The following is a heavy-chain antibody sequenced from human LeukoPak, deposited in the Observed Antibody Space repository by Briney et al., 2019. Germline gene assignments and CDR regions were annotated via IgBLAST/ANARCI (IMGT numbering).Heavy chain of an antibody. CDR1: GYSISSSN. CDR3: AKVPILKYQLLFPDY. J-gene: IGHJ4*02. Sequence: ETLSLTCAVSGYSISSSNWWGWVRQAPGKGLEWVSAISGSGGSTYYADSVKGRFTISRDNSKNTLYLQMNSLRAEDTAVYYCAKVPILKYQLLFPDYWGQGTLVTVSS. V-gene: IGHV3-23*01. D-gene: IGHD2-2*01. CDR2: ISGSGGST.